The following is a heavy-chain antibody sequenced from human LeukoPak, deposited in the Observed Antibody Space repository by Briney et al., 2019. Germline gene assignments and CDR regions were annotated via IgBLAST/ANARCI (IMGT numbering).Heavy chain of an antibody. CDR3: AKMQWLATYAY. J-gene: IGHJ4*02. CDR1: GFSFSNYG. V-gene: IGHV3-30*18. CDR2: ISYDGNNI. Sequence: GGSLRLSCVASGFSFSNYGMHWVRQAPGKGPDWVAVISYDGNNIHYADSVRGRFTVSRDNSKNTLYLQMSSLRAEDTAVYYCAKMQWLATYAYWGQGTLVTVSS. D-gene: IGHD6-19*01.